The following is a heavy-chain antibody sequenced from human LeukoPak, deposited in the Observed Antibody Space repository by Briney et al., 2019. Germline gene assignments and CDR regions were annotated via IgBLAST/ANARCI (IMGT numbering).Heavy chain of an antibody. J-gene: IGHJ4*02. Sequence: GGSLRLSCAASGFTFSTYAMSWVRQAPGKGLEWVSAICGSDGSRYYAVSVKGRFTISRDNSKNTLYLQMNSLRGEDTAVYYCAKGGSPSCYSSSGYWGQGTLVTISS. CDR1: GFTFSTYA. CDR2: ICGSDGSR. CDR3: AKGGSPSCYSSSGY. D-gene: IGHD2-2*01. V-gene: IGHV3-23*01.